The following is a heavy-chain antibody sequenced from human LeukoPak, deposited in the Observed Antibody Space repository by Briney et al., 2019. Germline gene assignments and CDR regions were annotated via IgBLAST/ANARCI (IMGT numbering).Heavy chain of an antibody. CDR2: IYDSVST. CDR1: GGSVSSGDYY. J-gene: IGHJ4*02. D-gene: IGHD3-22*01. CDR3: AREGGITMIL. V-gene: IGHV4-61*08. Sequence: SETLSLTCTVSGGSVSSGDYYWSWIRQPPGKGLEWIGYIYDSVSTTYNPSLKSRVTISIDASKNQFSLNLSSVTAADTAVYYCAREGGITMILWGQGTLVTVSS.